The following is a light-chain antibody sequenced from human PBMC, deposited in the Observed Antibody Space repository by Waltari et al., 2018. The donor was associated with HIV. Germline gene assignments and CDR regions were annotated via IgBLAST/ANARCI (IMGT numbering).Light chain of an antibody. CDR2: LGS. CDR3: MQALAT. J-gene: IGKJ4*01. Sequence: DIAMTQSPISLPVTPGEPASISCRSSQSLLHSNGYNCLDWYQQKPGQSPQLLIYLGSNRASGVPDRFSGSGSGTDFTLKISRVEAEDVGVYYCMQALATFGGGTKVEIK. CDR1: QSLLHSNGYNC. V-gene: IGKV2-28*01.